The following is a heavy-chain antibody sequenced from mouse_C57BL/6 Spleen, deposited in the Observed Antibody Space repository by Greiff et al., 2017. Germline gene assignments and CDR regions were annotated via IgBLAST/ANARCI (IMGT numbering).Heavy chain of an antibody. CDR3: ARRNDLLRAMDY. Sequence: EVQLQQSGPELVKPGASVKISCKASGYTFTDYYMNWVKQSHGKSLEWIGDINPNNGGTSYNQKFKGKATLTVDKSSSTAYMELRSLTSEDSAVYYCARRNDLLRAMDYWGQGTSVTVSS. CDR1: GYTFTDYY. D-gene: IGHD1-1*01. CDR2: INPNNGGT. V-gene: IGHV1-26*01. J-gene: IGHJ4*01.